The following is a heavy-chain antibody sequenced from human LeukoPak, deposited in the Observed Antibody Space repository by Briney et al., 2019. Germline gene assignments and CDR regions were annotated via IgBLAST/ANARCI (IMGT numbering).Heavy chain of an antibody. CDR2: IYYSGST. Sequence: SETLSLTCTVSGDSISNGDSYWTWIRQPPGKGLEWIGYIYYSGSTYSNPSLKSRLTITVDTSKNQVSLRLSSVTAADTAVYYCARETYQLLSGYYYYYMDVWGKGTTVTVSS. J-gene: IGHJ6*03. D-gene: IGHD2-2*01. CDR1: GDSISNGDSY. CDR3: ARETYQLLSGYYYYYMDV. V-gene: IGHV4-30-4*08.